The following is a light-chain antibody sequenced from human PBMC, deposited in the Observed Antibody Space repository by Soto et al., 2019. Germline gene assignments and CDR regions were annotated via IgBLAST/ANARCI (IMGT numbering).Light chain of an antibody. Sequence: QSVLTQPPSASGTPGQRVTISCSGSSSNIGTNTVSWYQQLPGAAPKVLIYRNSQRPSGVPDRFSGSKSGTSASLAISGLQSEDEADYYCAAWDDSLNGVVFGGGTKLTVL. CDR3: AAWDDSLNGVV. V-gene: IGLV1-44*01. J-gene: IGLJ2*01. CDR1: SSNIGTNT. CDR2: RNS.